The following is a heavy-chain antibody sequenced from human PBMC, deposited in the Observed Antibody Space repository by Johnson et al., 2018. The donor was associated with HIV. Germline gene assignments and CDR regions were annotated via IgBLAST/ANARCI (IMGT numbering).Heavy chain of an antibody. CDR3: AKDREAWYISRWSPTDAFDI. CDR1: GFTFSSYG. Sequence: QVQLVESGGGVVQPGRSLRLSCAASGFTFSSYGMHWVRQAPGKGPEWVALISYAGSNAYYADSVNGRFTVSSDNSKNTLYLQMISLRAEDTAVYYCAKDREAWYISRWSPTDAFDIWGQGTMVTVSS. V-gene: IGHV3-30*18. J-gene: IGHJ3*02. CDR2: ISYAGSNA. D-gene: IGHD6-13*01.